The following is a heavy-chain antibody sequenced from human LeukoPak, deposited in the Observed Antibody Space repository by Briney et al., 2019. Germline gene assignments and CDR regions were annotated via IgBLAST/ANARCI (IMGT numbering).Heavy chain of an antibody. Sequence: ASVKVSCKASGYTFTSYGISWVRQAPGQGLEWMGWISAYNGNTNYAQKLQGRVTMTTDTSTSTAYMELRSLRSDDTAVYYCARDRVNFWSGYYTADSWGQGPLATVS. CDR3: ARDRVNFWSGYYTADS. D-gene: IGHD3-3*01. CDR2: ISAYNGNT. J-gene: IGHJ4*02. CDR1: GYTFTSYG. V-gene: IGHV1-18*01.